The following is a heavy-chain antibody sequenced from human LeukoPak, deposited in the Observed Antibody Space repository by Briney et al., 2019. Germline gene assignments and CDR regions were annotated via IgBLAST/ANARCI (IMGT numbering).Heavy chain of an antibody. CDR2: IIPILGVA. J-gene: IGHJ3*02. Sequence: SVKVSCKASGYTFTWYYMHWVRQAPGQGLEWMGRIIPILGVANYAQKFQGRVSITADKSTGTAYMELSSLRSEDTAVYFCARAPGNDAFDIWGHGTMVTVSS. CDR3: ARAPGNDAFDI. CDR1: GYTFTWYY. V-gene: IGHV1-69*04. D-gene: IGHD7-27*01.